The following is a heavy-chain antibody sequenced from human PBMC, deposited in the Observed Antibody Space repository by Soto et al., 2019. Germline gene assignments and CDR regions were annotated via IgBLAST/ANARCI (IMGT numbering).Heavy chain of an antibody. CDR2: ISGSGGST. D-gene: IGHD1-26*01. CDR1: GFIFSSYA. V-gene: IGHV3-23*01. Sequence: GSLRLSCAASGFIFSSYAMSWVRQAPGKGLEWVSAISGSGGSTYYADSVKGRFTISRDNSKNTLSLQMNSLRTEDTAVFYCAKAFVGATTYYYGMDVWGQGTTVTVSS. J-gene: IGHJ6*02. CDR3: AKAFVGATTYYYGMDV.